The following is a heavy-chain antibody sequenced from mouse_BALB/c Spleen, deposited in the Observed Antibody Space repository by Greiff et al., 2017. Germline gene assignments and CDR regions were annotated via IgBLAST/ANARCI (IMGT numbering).Heavy chain of an antibody. Sequence: EVQLQQSGAELVKPGASVKLSCTASGFNIKDTYMHWVKQRPEQGLEWIGRIDPANGNTKFDPKFQGKATITADTSSNTAYLQLSSLTSEDTAVYYCARIYGNSRAMDYWGQGTSVTVSS. CDR2: IDPANGNT. CDR1: GFNIKDTY. D-gene: IGHD2-1*01. J-gene: IGHJ4*01. CDR3: ARIYGNSRAMDY. V-gene: IGHV14-3*02.